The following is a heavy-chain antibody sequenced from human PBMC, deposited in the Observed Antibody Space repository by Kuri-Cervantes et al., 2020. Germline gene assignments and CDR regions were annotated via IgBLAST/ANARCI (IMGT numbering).Heavy chain of an antibody. D-gene: IGHD6-19*01. CDR1: GFTLSSYA. CDR2: ISGSGVDT. Sequence: GESLKISCAASGFTLSSYAMSWVRQAPGKGLEWVSGISGSGVDTYYADSVKGRFTISRDNSKSTLYLQMNSLRAEDTAVYYCAKDSLPRITVAGDSYWGQGTLVTVSS. CDR3: AKDSLPRITVAGDSY. V-gene: IGHV3-23*01. J-gene: IGHJ4*02.